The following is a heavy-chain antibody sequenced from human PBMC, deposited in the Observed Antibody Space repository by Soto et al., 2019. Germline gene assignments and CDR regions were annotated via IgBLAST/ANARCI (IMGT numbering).Heavy chain of an antibody. CDR1: GFTFSSYG. V-gene: IGHV3-33*01. J-gene: IGHJ6*02. CDR3: ARDLRGSYGGNYYYYGMDV. Sequence: SGGSLRLSCSASGFTFSSYGMHWVRQAPGKGLEWVAVIWYDGSNKYYADSVKGRFTISRDNSKNTLYLQMNSLRAEDTAVYYCARDLRGSYGGNYYYYGMDVWGQGTTVTVSS. CDR2: IWYDGSNK. D-gene: IGHD1-26*01.